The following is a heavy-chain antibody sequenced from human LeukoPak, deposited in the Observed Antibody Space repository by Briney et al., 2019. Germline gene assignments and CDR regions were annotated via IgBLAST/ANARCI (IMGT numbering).Heavy chain of an antibody. CDR1: GFTVSSTY. V-gene: IGHV3-53*01. Sequence: GGSLRLSCAASGFTVSSTYMSWVRQTPGRGLEWVSVIYSDGKVYYIDSVKGRFTISRDTSKNTVYLQMNSLRVEDTARYYCARRPGNWGQGILVTVSS. D-gene: IGHD1-14*01. J-gene: IGHJ4*02. CDR3: ARRPGN. CDR2: IYSDGKV.